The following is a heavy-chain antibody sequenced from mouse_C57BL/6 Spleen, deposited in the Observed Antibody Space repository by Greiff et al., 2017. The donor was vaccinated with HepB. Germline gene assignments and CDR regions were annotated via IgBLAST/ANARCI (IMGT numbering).Heavy chain of an antibody. J-gene: IGHJ2*01. CDR3: ARETHFKGCFDY. V-gene: IGHV1-52*01. CDR1: GYTFTSYW. Sequence: VQLQQPGAELVRPGSSVKLSCKASGYTFTSYWMHWVKQRPIQGLEWIGNIDPSDSETHYNQKFKDKATLTVDKSSSTAYMQLSSLTSEDSAVYYCARETHFKGCFDYWGQGTTLTVSS. CDR2: IDPSDSET. D-gene: IGHD3-3*01.